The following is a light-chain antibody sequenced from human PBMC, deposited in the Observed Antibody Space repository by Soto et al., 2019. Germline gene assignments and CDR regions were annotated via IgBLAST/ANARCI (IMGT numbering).Light chain of an antibody. CDR2: RAS. CDR3: QQSYSTLPYT. CDR1: RNISSD. Sequence: IQMTQSPSSLSASVGDRVTLTCRASRNISSDLNWYQQKPGKAPKLLIYRASTLQNGVPSRFSGSGSATDFTLTITTLQPEDFATYSCQQSYSTLPYTFGHGTKVDIK. J-gene: IGKJ2*01. V-gene: IGKV1-39*01.